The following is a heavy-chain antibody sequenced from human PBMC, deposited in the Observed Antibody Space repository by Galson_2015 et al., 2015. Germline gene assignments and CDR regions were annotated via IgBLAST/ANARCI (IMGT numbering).Heavy chain of an antibody. V-gene: IGHV3-23*01. D-gene: IGHD3-9*01. J-gene: IGHJ4*02. CDR2: INAGGIST. CDR1: GFNFSSFA. CDR3: AKSRVMYFDWWAD. Sequence: SLRLSCAASGFNFSSFAMTWVRQAPGKGLEWVAAINAGGISTCYADSVKRRFIISKDNSRSMLYLQMTGLRADDTAIYWCAKSRVMYFDWWADWGQGTHVSVSS.